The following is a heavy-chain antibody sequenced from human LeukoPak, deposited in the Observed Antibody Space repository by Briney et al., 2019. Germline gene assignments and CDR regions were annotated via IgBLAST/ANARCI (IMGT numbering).Heavy chain of an antibody. V-gene: IGHV3-30-3*01. D-gene: IGHD3-16*01. CDR2: ISYDGSNK. CDR3: ARVMGRGAMAPFDH. CDR1: GFTFSSYA. J-gene: IGHJ4*02. Sequence: GRSLRLSCAASGFTFSSYAMHWVRQAPGKGLEWVAVISYDGSNKYYADSVKGRFTISRDNSKNTLYLQMNSLRAEDTAVYYCARVMGRGAMAPFDHWGQGTLVTVSS.